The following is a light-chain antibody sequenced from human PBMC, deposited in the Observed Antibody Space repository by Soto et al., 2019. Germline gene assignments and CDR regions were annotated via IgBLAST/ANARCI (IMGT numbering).Light chain of an antibody. CDR1: RSLVYGDGSTY. V-gene: IGKV2-30*01. CDR3: MQDGNSPHT. Sequence: DVVMTQSPLPLPVTLGQPASISCRSSRSLVYGDGSTYLSWLQQRPGQAPRRLIYQVSKRDSGVPGRFSGSGSGTDFTLNISRVEAEDVAVYYCMQDGNSPHTFGQGTRVEIK. J-gene: IGKJ1*01. CDR2: QVS.